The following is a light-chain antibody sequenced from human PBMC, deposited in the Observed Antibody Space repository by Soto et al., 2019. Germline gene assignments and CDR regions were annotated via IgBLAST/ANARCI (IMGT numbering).Light chain of an antibody. CDR2: EVS. V-gene: IGLV2-14*01. CDR1: SSDVGGYNY. Sequence: QSALTQPASVSGSPGQSITISCTGTSSDVGGYNYVSWYQQHPGKAPKLMIYEVSNRPSGVSNRFPGSKSGNTASLTISGLQAEDEADYYCSSYTSSSTLDYVVGTGTKVTVL. CDR3: SSYTSSSTLDYV. J-gene: IGLJ1*01.